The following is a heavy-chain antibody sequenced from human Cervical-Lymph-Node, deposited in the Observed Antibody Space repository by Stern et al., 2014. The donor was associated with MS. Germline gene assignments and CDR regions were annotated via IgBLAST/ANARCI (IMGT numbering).Heavy chain of an antibody. Sequence: VQLLESGAEVKKPGSSVKVSCKASGGTFSSYAISWVRQAPGQGLEWMGRIIPLLGIANYARKFQGRVTITADKSTSTADMDLSSLRAEDTAVYYCARGGGDSSGWYRYYFDYWGQGTLVTVSS. CDR2: IIPLLGIA. CDR1: GGTFSSYA. CDR3: ARGGGDSSGWYRYYFDY. J-gene: IGHJ4*02. V-gene: IGHV1-69*09. D-gene: IGHD6-19*01.